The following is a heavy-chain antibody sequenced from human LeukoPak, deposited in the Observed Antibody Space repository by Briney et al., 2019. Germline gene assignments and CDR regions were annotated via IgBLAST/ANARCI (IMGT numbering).Heavy chain of an antibody. D-gene: IGHD1-7*01. V-gene: IGHV3-30*02. Sequence: GGSLRLSCAASGFTFSNYGMHWVRQAPVKGLEWVSFIRFDGTNEYYADSVKGRFTVSRDSSKNTLYLQMNSLRPEDTAVYYCAKGLGERGTIPNDYFDYWGQGTLVTVSS. CDR1: GFTFSNYG. J-gene: IGHJ4*02. CDR2: IRFDGTNE. CDR3: AKGLGERGTIPNDYFDY.